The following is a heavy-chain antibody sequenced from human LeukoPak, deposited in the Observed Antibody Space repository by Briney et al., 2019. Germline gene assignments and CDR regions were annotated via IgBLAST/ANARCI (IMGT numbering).Heavy chain of an antibody. Sequence: KTSETLPLTCTVAGGSISSDGYCWSWIRQPAGKGLEWIGRIYTSGDTTYNPSLKSRFTISVDTSKNQFSLKLTSVTAADTAVYYCARFRAPLSVGDCWGQGTLVTVSS. J-gene: IGHJ4*02. V-gene: IGHV4-61*02. CDR3: ARFRAPLSVGDC. CDR2: IYTSGDT. CDR1: GGSISSDGYC.